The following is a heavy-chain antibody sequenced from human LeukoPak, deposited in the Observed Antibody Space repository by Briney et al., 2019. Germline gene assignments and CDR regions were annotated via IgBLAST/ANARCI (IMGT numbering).Heavy chain of an antibody. J-gene: IGHJ4*02. V-gene: IGHV3-48*01. Sequence: PGGSLRLSCATSGFTFSSYAMNWVRQAPGEGLEWISYISSTSTIIYYADSVKGRFTISRDSAKSSLYLQMNSLRAEDTAVYYCARVLAGKGDYWGQGTLVTVSS. CDR2: ISSTSTII. D-gene: IGHD6-19*01. CDR3: ARVLAGKGDY. CDR1: GFTFSSYA.